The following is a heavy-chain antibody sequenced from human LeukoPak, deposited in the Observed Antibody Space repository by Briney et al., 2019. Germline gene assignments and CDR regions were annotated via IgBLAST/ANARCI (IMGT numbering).Heavy chain of an antibody. CDR1: GFTFDDYA. D-gene: IGHD4-23*01. CDR2: ISGDGGST. J-gene: IGHJ4*02. Sequence: GGSLGLSCAASGFTFDDYAMHWVRPAPGRGLEWVSLISGDGGSTYYADSVKGRFTISRDNSKNSLYLQMNSLRTEDAALYYCAKDGDYGGNGQTFDYWGQGTLVTVSS. CDR3: AKDGDYGGNGQTFDY. V-gene: IGHV3-43*02.